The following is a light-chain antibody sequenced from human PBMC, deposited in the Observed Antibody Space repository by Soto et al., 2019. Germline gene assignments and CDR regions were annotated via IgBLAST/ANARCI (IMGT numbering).Light chain of an antibody. CDR1: TGAVTSGYY. Sequence: QTVVTQEPSLTVSPGGAVTLTCASSTGAVTSGYYPNWFQQKPGQAPRALIYSTDNKFSWTPARFSGSLLGDKAALTLSGVQPEDEAEYYCLLYYGGQGVFGGGTKVTVL. CDR3: LLYYGGQGV. V-gene: IGLV7-43*01. CDR2: STD. J-gene: IGLJ3*02.